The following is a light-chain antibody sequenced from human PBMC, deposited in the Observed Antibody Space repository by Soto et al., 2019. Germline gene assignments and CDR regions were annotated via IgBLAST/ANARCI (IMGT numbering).Light chain of an antibody. J-gene: IGKJ5*01. CDR3: LQHHSYPLT. Sequence: DIQMTQSPSVMSASVGDRVTITCRASQDISNYLAWFQQRPGRVPKRLIYAVASLLSGVPSRFSGSGSGTEFHLTISSLQPEDFATYYCLQHHSYPLTFGQGTRLEMK. V-gene: IGKV1-17*03. CDR2: AVA. CDR1: QDISNY.